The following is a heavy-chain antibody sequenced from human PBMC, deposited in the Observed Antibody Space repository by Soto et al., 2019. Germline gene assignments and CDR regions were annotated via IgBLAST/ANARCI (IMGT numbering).Heavy chain of an antibody. CDR1: GYTFTGYY. D-gene: IGHD6-19*01. J-gene: IGHJ4*02. V-gene: IGHV1-2*02. Sequence: QVQLVQSGAEVKKPGASVKVSCKASGYTFTGYYMHWVRQAPGQGLEWMGWINPNSGGTNYAQKFQGRVTITADESTSTAYMELSSLRSEDTAVYYCARVVAVAGTFSYYFDYWGQGTLVTVSS. CDR3: ARVVAVAGTFSYYFDY. CDR2: INPNSGGT.